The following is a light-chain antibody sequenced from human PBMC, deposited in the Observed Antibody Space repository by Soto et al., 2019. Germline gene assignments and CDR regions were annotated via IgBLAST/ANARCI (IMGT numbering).Light chain of an antibody. CDR2: SAS. CDR3: QQANTFSLA. J-gene: IGKJ1*01. Sequence: DIQMTQSPSSVSASVGDRVTITCRASQDISTNLVWYQQKPGKAPNLLIYSASNLQSGVPSRFSGSGSGTDFTLTITSLQPEDFATYYCQQANTFSLAFGQGTKVEIK. CDR1: QDISTN. V-gene: IGKV1-12*01.